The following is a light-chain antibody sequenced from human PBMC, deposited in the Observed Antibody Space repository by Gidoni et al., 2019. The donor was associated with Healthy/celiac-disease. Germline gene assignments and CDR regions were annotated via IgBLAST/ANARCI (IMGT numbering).Light chain of an antibody. CDR2: KAS. CDR3: QHYTSYPCS. Sequence: DIQMTQSPSTRSAAVGDRVTITCRASQSISSWLAWYQQKPGKAPKLVFYKASSLASGVPSRFSGSGSGTEFTLTISSLQPYDFATYYCQHYTSYPCSFGQGTQLEIK. CDR1: QSISSW. V-gene: IGKV1-5*03. J-gene: IGKJ2*04.